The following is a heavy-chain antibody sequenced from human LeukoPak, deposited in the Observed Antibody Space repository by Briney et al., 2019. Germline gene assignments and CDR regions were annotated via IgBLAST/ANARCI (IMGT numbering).Heavy chain of an antibody. CDR3: ARELNSGLDC. CDR1: GFSFSSYH. Sequence: GGSLRLSCAASGFSFSSYHMSWVRQAPGKGLEWVSSISGSTTYTYYAGSARGRFNISRDNARTSLYLQMNSLTAEDTAIYYCARELNSGLDCWGQGTLVTVSS. CDR2: ISGSTTYT. V-gene: IGHV3-21*01. J-gene: IGHJ4*02. D-gene: IGHD3-22*01.